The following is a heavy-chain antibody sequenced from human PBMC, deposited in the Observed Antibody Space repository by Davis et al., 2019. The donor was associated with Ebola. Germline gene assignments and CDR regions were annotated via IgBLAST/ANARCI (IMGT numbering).Heavy chain of an antibody. V-gene: IGHV3-7*03. D-gene: IGHD2-15*01. CDR3: ARDELGYCSGGSCHYYYYGMDV. J-gene: IGHJ6*02. CDR1: GFTFSSYW. Sequence: GGSLRLSCAASGFTFSSYWMSWVRQAPGKGLEWVANIKQDGSEKYYVDSVKGRFTISRDNAKNSLYLQMNSLRAEDTAVYYCARDELGYCSGGSCHYYYYGMDVWGQGTTVTVSS. CDR2: IKQDGSEK.